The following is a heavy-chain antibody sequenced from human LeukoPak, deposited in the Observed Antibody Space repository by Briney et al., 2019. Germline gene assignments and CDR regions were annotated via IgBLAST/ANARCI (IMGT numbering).Heavy chain of an antibody. CDR1: GGSISTYY. CDR2: IYYSGST. J-gene: IGHJ5*02. D-gene: IGHD6-13*01. V-gene: IGHV4-59*08. Sequence: SETLSLTCTVSGGSISTYYWSWIRQPPGKGLEWIGYIYYSGSTNYNPSLKRRGTISVDTSKNQFSLKLRSVTAADTAVYCGARQNAAAGYLFDPWGQGTLVTVSS. CDR3: ARQNAAAGYLFDP.